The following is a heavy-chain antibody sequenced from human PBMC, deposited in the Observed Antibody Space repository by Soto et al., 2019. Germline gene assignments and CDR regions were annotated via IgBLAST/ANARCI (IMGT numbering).Heavy chain of an antibody. D-gene: IGHD3-10*01. Sequence: GESLKISCKGSGYIFTSYWIGWVRQMPGKGLEWMGIIYPGDSDTRYSPSFQGQVTISADKSISTAYLQWSSLKASDTAMYYCSNTGNKGDYYYYGMDVWGQGTTVTVSS. CDR3: SNTGNKGDYYYYGMDV. CDR2: IYPGDSDT. V-gene: IGHV5-51*01. J-gene: IGHJ6*02. CDR1: GYIFTSYW.